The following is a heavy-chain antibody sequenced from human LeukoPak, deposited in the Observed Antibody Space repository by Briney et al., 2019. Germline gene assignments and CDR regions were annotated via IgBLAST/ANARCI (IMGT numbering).Heavy chain of an antibody. V-gene: IGHV1-2*02. CDR2: INPNSGGT. J-gene: IGHJ6*03. Sequence: ASVKVSCKASRYTFTGYYMHWVRQAPGQGLEWMGWINPNSGGTNYAQKFQGRVTMTRDTSISAAYMELSRLRSDDTAVYYCARDPALFHNHYYMDVWGKGTTVTISS. CDR1: RYTFTGYY. D-gene: IGHD2-21*01. CDR3: ARDPALFHNHYYMDV.